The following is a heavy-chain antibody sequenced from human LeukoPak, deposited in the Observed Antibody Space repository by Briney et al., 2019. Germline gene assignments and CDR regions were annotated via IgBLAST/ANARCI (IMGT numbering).Heavy chain of an antibody. CDR1: GGSISSGDYY. V-gene: IGHV4-30-4*01. CDR2: IYYSGST. D-gene: IGHD3-3*01. CDR3: ARDSYYDFWSGYRDWFDP. J-gene: IGHJ5*02. Sequence: SETLSLTCTVSGGSISSGDYYWSWIRQPPGKGLEWFGYIYYSGSTYYNPSLKSRVTISVDTSKNQFSLKLSSVTAADTAVYYCARDSYYDFWSGYRDWFDPWGQGTLVTVSS.